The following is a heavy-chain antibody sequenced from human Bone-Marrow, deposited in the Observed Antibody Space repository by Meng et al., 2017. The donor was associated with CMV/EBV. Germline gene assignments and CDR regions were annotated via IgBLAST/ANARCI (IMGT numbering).Heavy chain of an antibody. J-gene: IGHJ2*01. Sequence: VQLGQSGTDVKNPVPSFMISFKALCYSFTSDGSSWVRQAPGQGLEWMGWISAYNGNTNYAQKLQGRVTMTTDTSTSTAYMELRSLRSDDTAVYYCARAGGWELLVGDWYFDLWGRGTLVTVSS. V-gene: IGHV1-18*01. CDR2: ISAYNGNT. CDR1: CYSFTSDG. CDR3: ARAGGWELLVGDWYFDL. D-gene: IGHD1-26*01.